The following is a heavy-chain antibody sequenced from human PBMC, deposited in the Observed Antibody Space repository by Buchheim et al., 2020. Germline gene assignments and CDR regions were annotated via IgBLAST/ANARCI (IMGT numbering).Heavy chain of an antibody. CDR2: ISYDGSNK. CDR1: GFTFSSYG. D-gene: IGHD4-23*01. CDR3: AILHESAGNYYFDY. V-gene: IGHV3-30*03. J-gene: IGHJ4*02. Sequence: QVQLVESGGGVVQPGRSLRLSCAASGFTFSSYGMHWVRQAPGKGLEWVAVISYDGSNKYYADSVKGRFTISRDNSKNTLYLQMNSLRAEDTAVYCCAILHESAGNYYFDYWGQGTL.